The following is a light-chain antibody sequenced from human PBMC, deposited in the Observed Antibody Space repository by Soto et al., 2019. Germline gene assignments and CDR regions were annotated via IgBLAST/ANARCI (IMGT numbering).Light chain of an antibody. CDR1: NIGSKG. Sequence: SYELTQPPSVSGAPGETARISCGGNNIGSKGIHWYQQKAGQAPVLVIYSDTDLPPVIPERFSGSNSANMATLTISRVEAGDEADYYCQVWDSGSAHVLFGGGTKFTV. CDR2: SDT. J-gene: IGLJ2*01. V-gene: IGLV3-21*01. CDR3: QVWDSGSAHVL.